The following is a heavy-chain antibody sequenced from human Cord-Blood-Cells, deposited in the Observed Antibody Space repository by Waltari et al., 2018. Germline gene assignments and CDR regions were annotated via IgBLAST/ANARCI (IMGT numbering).Heavy chain of an antibody. V-gene: IGHV1-24*01. J-gene: IGHJ4*02. Sequence: QVQLVPPGAEVTKPGASVKVSCKVSAYTRTELSIHWVRQAPGKGLEWMGGFDPEDGETIYAQKFQGRVTMTEDTSTDAAYMELSSLRSEDTAVYYCATDGGAPFDYWGQGTLVTVSS. CDR1: AYTRTELS. CDR3: ATDGGAPFDY. CDR2: FDPEDGET. D-gene: IGHD3-3*01.